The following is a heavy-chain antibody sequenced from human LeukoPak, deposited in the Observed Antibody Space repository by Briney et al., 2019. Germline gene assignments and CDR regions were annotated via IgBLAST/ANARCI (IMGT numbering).Heavy chain of an antibody. CDR1: GYTFTSYG. Sequence: ASVKVSCKASGYTFTSYGISWVRQAPGQGLEWMGWISAYNGNTNYAQKLQGRVTMTTDTSTSTAYMELRSLRSDDTAVYYCAREMGSSRKVYYFDYWGQGTLVTVSS. J-gene: IGHJ4*02. CDR3: AREMGSSRKVYYFDY. D-gene: IGHD1-26*01. CDR2: ISAYNGNT. V-gene: IGHV1-18*01.